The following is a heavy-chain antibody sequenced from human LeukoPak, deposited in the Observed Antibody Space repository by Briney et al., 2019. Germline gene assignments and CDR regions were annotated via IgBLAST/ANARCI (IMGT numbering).Heavy chain of an antibody. CDR2: IYYSGST. CDR3: ARDSGYSYGGWFDP. J-gene: IGHJ5*02. CDR1: GGSISSYY. D-gene: IGHD5-18*01. Sequence: SETLSLTCTVSGGSISSYYWSWIRQPPGKGLEWIGYIYYSGSTNYNPSLKSRVTISVDRSKNQFSLKLSSVTAADTAVYYCARDSGYSYGGWFDPWGQGTLVTVSS. V-gene: IGHV4-59*12.